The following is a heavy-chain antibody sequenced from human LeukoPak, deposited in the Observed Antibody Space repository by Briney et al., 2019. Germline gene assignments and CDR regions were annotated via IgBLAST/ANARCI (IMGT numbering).Heavy chain of an antibody. J-gene: IGHJ3*02. CDR2: ISSSSTYI. V-gene: IGHV3-21*04. CDR3: ARGTSGTYFSVAFDI. CDR1: GFTFSAYS. D-gene: IGHD1-26*01. Sequence: AGGSLRLSCAASGFTFSAYSMNWVRQAPGKGLEWVSSISSSSTYIFYADSLKGRFTISRDNAKNSLYLQMNSLRAEDTALYYCARGTSGTYFSVAFDIWGQGTMVTVSS.